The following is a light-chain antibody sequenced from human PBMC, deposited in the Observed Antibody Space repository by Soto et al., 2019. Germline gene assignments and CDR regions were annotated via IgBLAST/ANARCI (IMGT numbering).Light chain of an antibody. CDR2: EVS. CDR1: TSDIGTYDY. V-gene: IGLV2-14*01. Sequence: QSVLTQPASVSGSPGQSITISCTGTTSDIGTYDYVSWYQQHAGKAPKLIIYEVSHRPSGVSNRFSGSKSGSTASLTISGLQDEDEAHYYSCSSSGISTLVFATGTKVTVL. J-gene: IGLJ1*01. CDR3: CSSSGISTLV.